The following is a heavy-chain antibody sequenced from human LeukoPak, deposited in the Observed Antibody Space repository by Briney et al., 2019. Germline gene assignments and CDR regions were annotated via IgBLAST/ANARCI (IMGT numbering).Heavy chain of an antibody. CDR2: IYWDDDK. CDR3: AHRFIAVAAPVGWFDP. J-gene: IGHJ5*02. Sequence: SGPTLVNSTQTLTLTCTFSGFSLSTSGVGVGWIRQPPGKALEWLALIYWDDDKRYSPSLKSRLTITKDTSRNQVVLTMTNMDPVDTATYYCAHRFIAVAAPVGWFDPWGQGTLVTVSS. D-gene: IGHD6-19*01. V-gene: IGHV2-5*02. CDR1: GFSLSTSGVG.